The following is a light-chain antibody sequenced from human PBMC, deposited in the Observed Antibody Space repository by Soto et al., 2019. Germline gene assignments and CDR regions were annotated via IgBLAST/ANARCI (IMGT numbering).Light chain of an antibody. CDR3: ASYAGSINWV. Sequence: QSVLTQPPSASGSPGQSVTISCTGTSSDVGGYNYVSWYQQHPGKAPKLMVFEVSKRPSGVPDRFSGSKSGNTASLTVSGLQAEDEADYYCASYAGSINWVFGGGTKDRP. CDR2: EVS. J-gene: IGLJ3*02. CDR1: SSDVGGYNY. V-gene: IGLV2-8*01.